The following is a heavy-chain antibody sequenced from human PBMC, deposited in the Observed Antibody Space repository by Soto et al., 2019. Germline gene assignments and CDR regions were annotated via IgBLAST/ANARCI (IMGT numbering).Heavy chain of an antibody. CDR2: IYPGDSDT. D-gene: IGHD6-19*01. CDR3: ARHPVSLGYSSGWYPYYYGMDG. V-gene: IGHV5-51*01. CDR1: GYSFTSDW. Sequence: PGESLKISCKGSGYSFTSDWIGWVRQMPGKGLEWMGIIYPGDSDTRYSPSFQGQVTISADKSISTAYLQWSSLKASDTAMYYCARHPVSLGYSSGWYPYYYGMDGWGQGTTVTVSS. J-gene: IGHJ6*02.